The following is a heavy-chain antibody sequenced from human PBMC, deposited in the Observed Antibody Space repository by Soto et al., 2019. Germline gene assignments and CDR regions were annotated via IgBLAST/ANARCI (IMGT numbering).Heavy chain of an antibody. CDR3: ARTYYDILTGYYTSYYFDY. V-gene: IGHV6-1*01. CDR2: TYYRSKWYN. CDR1: GDSVSSNSAA. D-gene: IGHD3-9*01. J-gene: IGHJ4*02. Sequence: PSQTLSLTCAISGDSVSSNSAAWNWIRQSPSGGLEWLGRTYYRSKWYNDYAVSVKSRITINPDTSKNQFSLQLNSVTPEDTAVYYCARTYYDILTGYYTSYYFDYWGQGTLVTVSS.